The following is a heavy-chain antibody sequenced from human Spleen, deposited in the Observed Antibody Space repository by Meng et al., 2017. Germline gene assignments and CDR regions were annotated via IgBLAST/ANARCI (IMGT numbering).Heavy chain of an antibody. CDR1: GGSFSGYY. D-gene: IGHD5-18*01. V-gene: IGHV4-34*01. J-gene: IGHJ4*02. CDR2: INHSGST. Sequence: QVHSHEWGVDLLKLSGTRSLPCAVYGGSFSGYYWSWIRQPPGKGLEWIGEINHSGSTNYNPSLKSRVTISVDNSKNQFSLKLSSVTAADTAVYYCARKDTAMVMWDYWGQGTLVTVSS. CDR3: ARKDTAMVMWDY.